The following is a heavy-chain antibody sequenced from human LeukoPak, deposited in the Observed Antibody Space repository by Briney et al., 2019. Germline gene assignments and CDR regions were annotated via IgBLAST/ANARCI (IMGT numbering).Heavy chain of an antibody. CDR1: GFTFSSYA. D-gene: IGHD2-15*01. CDR3: ARPLLLSSTSGTPFDH. V-gene: IGHV3-30*04. J-gene: IGHJ4*02. CDR2: ISYDGSNK. Sequence: QPGGSLRLSCAASGFTFSSYAMHWVRQAPGKGLEWVAVISYDGSNKYYADSVKGRFTISRDNSEHTLFLHMNSLRDEDTAIYFCARPLLLSSTSGTPFDHWGQGTLVAVSS.